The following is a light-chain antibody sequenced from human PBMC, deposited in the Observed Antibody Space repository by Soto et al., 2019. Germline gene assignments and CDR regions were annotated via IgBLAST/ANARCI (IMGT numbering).Light chain of an antibody. CDR1: SSTVGGFNV. V-gene: IGLV2-23*01. Sequence: QSALTQPASVSGSPGQSITISCTGTSSTVGGFNVVSWYQQHPGKAPKVIIYEGIKRPSGVSNRFSGSNSGSTASLTISGLQAEDEADYYCGAWDDRLTAYVFGSGTKLTVL. J-gene: IGLJ1*01. CDR2: EGI. CDR3: GAWDDRLTAYV.